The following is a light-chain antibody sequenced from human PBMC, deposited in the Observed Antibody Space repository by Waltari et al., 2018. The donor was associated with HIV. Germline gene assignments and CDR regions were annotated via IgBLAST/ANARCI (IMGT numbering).Light chain of an antibody. CDR3: QQFYHLPIT. CDR1: DDIIFY. J-gene: IGKJ5*01. Sequence: DIQMTQSPSSLSASVGDRVTISCQASDDIIFYLNWFQQQPGKAPKLLIYDASNLETGVSSRFSGNGSGTDFTFTITSLQTEDLATYDCQQFYHLPITFGQGTRLEIK. V-gene: IGKV1-33*01. CDR2: DAS.